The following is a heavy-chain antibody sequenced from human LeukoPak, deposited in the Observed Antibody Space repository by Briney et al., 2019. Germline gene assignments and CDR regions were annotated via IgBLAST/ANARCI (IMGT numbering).Heavy chain of an antibody. V-gene: IGHV3-33*06. J-gene: IGHJ6*04. CDR3: AKTEAISAPMDV. Sequence: QPGRSLRLSCAASGFTFSSYGMHWVRQAPGKGLEWVAVIWYDGSNKYYADSVKGRFTISRDNSKNTLYLQMNSLRAEGTAVYYCAKTEAISAPMDVWGKGTTVTVSS. CDR1: GFTFSSYG. D-gene: IGHD6-6*01. CDR2: IWYDGSNK.